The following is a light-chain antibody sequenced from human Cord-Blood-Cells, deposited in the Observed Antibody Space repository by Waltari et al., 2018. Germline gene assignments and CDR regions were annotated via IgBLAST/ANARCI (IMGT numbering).Light chain of an antibody. J-gene: IGKJ5*01. Sequence: EIVLTQSPATLSLSPGERATLSCRASQSVSSYLAWYQQKPGQAPSLLIYDASNRATGIPARFSGSGSGTDLTITIGSLEPEDCAVYYCQQRGNWPPITFGQGTRLEIK. CDR1: QSVSSY. CDR2: DAS. V-gene: IGKV3-11*01. CDR3: QQRGNWPPIT.